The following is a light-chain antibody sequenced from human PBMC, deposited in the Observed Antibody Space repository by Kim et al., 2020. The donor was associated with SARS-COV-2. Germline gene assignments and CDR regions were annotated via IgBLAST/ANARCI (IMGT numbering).Light chain of an antibody. J-gene: IGKJ2*01. CDR1: QSVSNN. CDR2: GAS. CDR3: HQYNDWPPGDT. Sequence: EIVMTQSPATLSVSPGERATLSCRASQSVSNNLAWYQLKPGQPPRLLIYGASTRATGVPARFSGSGSGTDFTLTVSSLQSEDFVVYYCHQYNDWPPGDTFGQGTKLEI. V-gene: IGKV3-15*01.